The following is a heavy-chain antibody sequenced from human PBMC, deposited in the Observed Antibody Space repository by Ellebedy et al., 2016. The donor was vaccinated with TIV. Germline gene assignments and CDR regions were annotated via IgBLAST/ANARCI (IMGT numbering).Heavy chain of an antibody. Sequence: GESLKISCAGSGFNFNNYGMSWVRQAPGKGLEWVANIKQDGRDKYYADSVKGRFTISRDNAKNSLYLQMNSLRAEDTAVYYCAKAWCDGGCYGLGDWGQGALVTVSS. J-gene: IGHJ4*02. V-gene: IGHV3-7*01. D-gene: IGHD2-21*02. CDR2: IKQDGRDK. CDR1: GFNFNNYG. CDR3: AKAWCDGGCYGLGD.